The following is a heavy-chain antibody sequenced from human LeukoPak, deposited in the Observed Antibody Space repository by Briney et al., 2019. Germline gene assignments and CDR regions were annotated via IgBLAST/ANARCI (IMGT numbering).Heavy chain of an antibody. V-gene: IGHV3-74*03. J-gene: IGHJ5*02. Sequence: GGTLSLSCAGSGFTFSRYSLLWLGQAPGQGLVWVSCLCDGGSNTSYADPVKGRFTNSRDNTKSTLYLQMHSLTAEDTAVYYCATAGGGDSRMGFDPWGQGTLVTVSS. CDR1: GFTFSRYS. D-gene: IGHD2-21*01. CDR2: LCDGGSNT. CDR3: ATAGGGDSRMGFDP.